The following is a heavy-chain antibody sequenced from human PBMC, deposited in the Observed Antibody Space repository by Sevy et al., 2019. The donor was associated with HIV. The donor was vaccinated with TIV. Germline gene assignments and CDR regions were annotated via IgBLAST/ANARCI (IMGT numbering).Heavy chain of an antibody. Sequence: HSGGSLRLSCAASGLTLTTTGMSWVRQAPGKGLEWVAGVTSDGTTYYADSVRDRFTVSRDNSKNTLYLQLNSLRADDTAVFYCAGGDTTMITDLDYWGQGTLVTVSS. J-gene: IGHJ4*02. CDR3: AGGDTTMITDLDY. D-gene: IGHD3-16*01. CDR1: GLTLTTTG. CDR2: VTSDGTT. V-gene: IGHV3-53*01.